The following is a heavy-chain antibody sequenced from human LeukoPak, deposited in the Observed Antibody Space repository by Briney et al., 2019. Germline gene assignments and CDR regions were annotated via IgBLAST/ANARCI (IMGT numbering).Heavy chain of an antibody. D-gene: IGHD3-3*01. CDR1: GGSISSYY. J-gene: IGHJ4*02. Sequence: SETLSLTCTVSGGSISSYYWSWIQQPPGKGLEWIGYIYYSGSTNYNPSLKSRVTISVDTSKNQFSLKLSSVTAADTAVYYCARVTYYDFWSGYYIDYWGQGTLVTVSS. CDR3: ARVTYYDFWSGYYIDY. V-gene: IGHV4-59*01. CDR2: IYYSGST.